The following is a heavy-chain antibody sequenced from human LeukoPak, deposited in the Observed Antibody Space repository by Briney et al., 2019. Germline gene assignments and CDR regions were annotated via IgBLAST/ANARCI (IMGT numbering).Heavy chain of an antibody. CDR2: ISSSGSSI. V-gene: IGHV3-48*03. D-gene: IGHD5-12*01. J-gene: IGHJ5*02. CDR1: GFTFSRYE. Sequence: PGGSLRLSCAASGFTFSRYEMNWVRQAPGKGLEWVSYISSSGSSIYYADSVKGRFTISRDNSENTLYLQMDSLRAEDTAIYYCAKDGRYSGYDFAESWGQGTLVTVSS. CDR3: AKDGRYSGYDFAES.